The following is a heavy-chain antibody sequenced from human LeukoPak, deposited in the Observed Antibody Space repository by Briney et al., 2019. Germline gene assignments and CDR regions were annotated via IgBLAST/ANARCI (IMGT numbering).Heavy chain of an antibody. V-gene: IGHV1-18*01. D-gene: IGHD3-22*01. CDR1: GYTFTSYG. Sequence: ASVKVSCKASGYTFTSYGISWVRQAPGQGLEWMGWISAYNGNTNYAQKLQGRVTMTTDTSTSTAYMELSSLRSEDTAVYYCASATYYYDSSGYLVTGGPFDYWGQGTLVTVSS. CDR2: ISAYNGNT. J-gene: IGHJ4*02. CDR3: ASATYYYDSSGYLVTGGPFDY.